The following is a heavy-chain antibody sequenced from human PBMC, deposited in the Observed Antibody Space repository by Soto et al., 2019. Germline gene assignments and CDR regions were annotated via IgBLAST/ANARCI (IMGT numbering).Heavy chain of an antibody. CDR3: AKTKAVVIAALDV. CDR2: ISQNGGSRGGT. D-gene: IGHD2-21*01. Sequence: GVLRLSCTASGFTFSNSAMTWVRQAPGQGLEWVASISQNGGSRGGTYYADSVKGRVTISRDNSKDILYLQLDSLRGADTAVYYCAKTKAVVIAALDVWGQGTKVTVSS. CDR1: GFTFSNSA. V-gene: IGHV3-23*01. J-gene: IGHJ3*01.